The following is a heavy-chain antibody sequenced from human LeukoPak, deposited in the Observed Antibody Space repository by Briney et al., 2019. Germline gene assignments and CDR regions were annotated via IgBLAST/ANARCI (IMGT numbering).Heavy chain of an antibody. Sequence: KAGGSLRLSCAASGFTFSNAWMSWVRQAPGKGLEWVGRIKSKTDGGTTDYAAPVKGRFTISRDDSKNTLYLQMNSLKTEDTAVYYCTTQRRDYYGSGSYYNFDYWGQGTLVTVSS. V-gene: IGHV3-15*01. D-gene: IGHD3-10*01. CDR2: IKSKTDGGTT. J-gene: IGHJ4*02. CDR1: GFTFSNAW. CDR3: TTQRRDYYGSGSYYNFDY.